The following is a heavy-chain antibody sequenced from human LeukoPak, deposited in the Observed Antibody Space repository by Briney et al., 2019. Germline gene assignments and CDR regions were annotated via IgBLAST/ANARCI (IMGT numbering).Heavy chain of an antibody. D-gene: IGHD1-26*01. CDR3: ARDFRLVGATNVPTRPFDL. Sequence: GGSLRLSCAASGFTFSDYYMSWIRQAPGKGLEWVSYISSSGSTIYYADSVKGRFTISRDNAKNSLYLQMNSLRAEDTAVYYCARDFRLVGATNVPTRPFDLWGRGTLVTVSS. V-gene: IGHV3-11*04. CDR2: ISSSGSTI. J-gene: IGHJ2*01. CDR1: GFTFSDYY.